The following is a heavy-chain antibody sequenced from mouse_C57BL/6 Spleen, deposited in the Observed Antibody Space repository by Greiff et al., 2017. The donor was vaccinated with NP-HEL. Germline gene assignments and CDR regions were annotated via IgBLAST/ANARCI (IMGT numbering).Heavy chain of an antibody. CDR2: INPSNGGT. CDR3: ARWGELGRRWYFDV. V-gene: IGHV1-53*01. CDR1: GYTFTSYW. D-gene: IGHD4-1*01. Sequence: QVQLQQPGTELVKPGASVKLSCKASGYTFTSYWMHWVKQRPGQGLEWIGNINPSNGGTNYNEKFKSKATLTVDKSSSTAYMQLSSLTSEDSAVYYCARWGELGRRWYFDVWGTGTTVTVSS. J-gene: IGHJ1*03.